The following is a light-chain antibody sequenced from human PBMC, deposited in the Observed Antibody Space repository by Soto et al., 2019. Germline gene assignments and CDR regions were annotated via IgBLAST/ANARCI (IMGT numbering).Light chain of an antibody. CDR3: QQSYSTPLT. J-gene: IGKJ4*01. Sequence: DIQMTQSPSSLSASVGDRVTITCRASQTVSSFLNWYQQKPGKAPKLLIYAASSLQGGVPSRFSGSGSGTDFTLTISSLQPEDFATYYGQQSYSTPLTFGGGTKVEIK. V-gene: IGKV1-39*01. CDR2: AAS. CDR1: QTVSSF.